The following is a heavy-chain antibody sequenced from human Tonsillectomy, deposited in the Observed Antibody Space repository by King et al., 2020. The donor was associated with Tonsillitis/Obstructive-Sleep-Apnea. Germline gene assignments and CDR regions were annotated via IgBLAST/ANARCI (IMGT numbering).Heavy chain of an antibody. CDR2: IYPADSDT. CDR3: ARLVDRKSGYMDV. V-gene: IGHV5-51*01. Sequence: VQLVESGAEVKKPGESLKIACKGSGYIFTNYWIGWVRQMPGKGLEWMGIIYPADSDTRYSPSFQGQVTIPADKSISTDYLQWRSLKASDTAMYYCARLVDRKSGYMDVWGKGTTVTVSS. D-gene: IGHD2-15*01. CDR1: GYIFTNYW. J-gene: IGHJ6*03.